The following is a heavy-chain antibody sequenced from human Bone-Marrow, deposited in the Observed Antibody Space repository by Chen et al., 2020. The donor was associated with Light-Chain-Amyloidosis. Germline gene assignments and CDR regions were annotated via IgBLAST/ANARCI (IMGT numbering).Heavy chain of an antibody. J-gene: IGHJ6*02. V-gene: IGHV3-30*18. Sequence: QVQLVESGGGVVQPGRSLRLSCAASGFTFSSYGMHWVCQAPGKGLEWVAVISYDGSNKYYADSVKGRFTISRDNSKNTLYLQMNSLRAEDTAVYYCAEDCGGVGHYYYYYGMDVWGQGTTVTVSS. D-gene: IGHD2-21*01. CDR1: GFTFSSYG. CDR2: ISYDGSNK. CDR3: AEDCGGVGHYYYYYGMDV.